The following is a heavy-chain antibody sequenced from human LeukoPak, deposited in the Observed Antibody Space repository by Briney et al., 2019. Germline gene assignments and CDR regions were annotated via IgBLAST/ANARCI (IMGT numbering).Heavy chain of an antibody. D-gene: IGHD1-1*01. V-gene: IGHV3-49*04. Sequence: GRSLRLSCTASGFSFGDYIMNWVRQAPGKGLEWVGFVRGKAYGGTTEYAASVKGRLTIPRDDSESIVYLQMSSLKTEDTAVYYCTRGLGTGGTTGVYWGQGTLVTVS. J-gene: IGHJ4*02. CDR2: VRGKAYGGTT. CDR1: GFSFGDYI. CDR3: TRGLGTGGTTGVY.